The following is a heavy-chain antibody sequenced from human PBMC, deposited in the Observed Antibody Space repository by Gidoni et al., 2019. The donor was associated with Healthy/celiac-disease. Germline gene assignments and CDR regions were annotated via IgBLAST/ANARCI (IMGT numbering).Heavy chain of an antibody. J-gene: IGHJ4*02. CDR3: ASTPIYGDYFDY. D-gene: IGHD4-17*01. Sequence: EVQRVESGGGLVQPGGSLRLSCAASGFTFSSYEMNWVRQAPGKGLEWVSYISSSGSPIYYADSVKGRFTISRDNAKNSLYLQMNSLRAEDTAVYYCASTPIYGDYFDYWGQGTLVTVSS. V-gene: IGHV3-48*03. CDR1: GFTFSSYE. CDR2: ISSSGSPI.